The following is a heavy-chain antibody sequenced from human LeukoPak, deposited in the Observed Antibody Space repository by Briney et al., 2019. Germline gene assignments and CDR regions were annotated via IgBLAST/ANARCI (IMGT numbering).Heavy chain of an antibody. CDR3: ARGGAVAGTGYWFDP. V-gene: IGHV4-39*07. CDR2: IYYSGST. J-gene: IGHJ5*02. D-gene: IGHD6-19*01. CDR1: GGSISSSSYY. Sequence: SETLSLTCTVSGGSISSSSYYWGWLRQPPVKGLEWIGSIYYSGSTYDNPSLKSRVTISVDTSKNQFSLKLRSVTAADTAVYYCARGGAVAGTGYWFDPWGQGTLVTVSS.